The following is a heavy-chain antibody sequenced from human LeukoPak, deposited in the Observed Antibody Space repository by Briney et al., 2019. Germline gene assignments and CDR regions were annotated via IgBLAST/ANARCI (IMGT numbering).Heavy chain of an antibody. Sequence: PSETLSLTCTVSGGSISSYYWSWIRQPPGKGLEWIGYIHYSGSTNYNPSLKSRVTISVDTSKNQFSLKLSSVTAADTAVYYCARENDDAFDIWGQGTMVTVSS. J-gene: IGHJ3*02. CDR3: ARENDDAFDI. V-gene: IGHV4-59*01. CDR1: GGSISSYY. CDR2: IHYSGST.